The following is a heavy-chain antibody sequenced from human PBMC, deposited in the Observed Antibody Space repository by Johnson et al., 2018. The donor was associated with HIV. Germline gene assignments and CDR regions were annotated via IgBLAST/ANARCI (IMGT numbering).Heavy chain of an antibody. CDR2: MRVIDGST. V-gene: IGHV3-23*04. CDR1: GFTFDDYG. CDR3: AKDLRGIAGAIDAFDI. D-gene: IGHD6-19*01. J-gene: IGHJ3*02. Sequence: VQLVESGGGLVQPGGSLRLSCAASGFTFDDYGMSWVRQAPGKGLEWVSSMRVIDGSTYYADSVKGRFTISRDNSKSTVYLQMNSLRVEDTAVYYCAKDLRGIAGAIDAFDIWGQGTMVTVSS.